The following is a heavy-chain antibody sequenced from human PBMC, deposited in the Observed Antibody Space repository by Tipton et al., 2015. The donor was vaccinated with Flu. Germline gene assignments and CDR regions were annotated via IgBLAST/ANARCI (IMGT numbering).Heavy chain of an antibody. CDR3: ARAKSPGYYYDSSEGAYFDY. CDR2: IYTSGST. D-gene: IGHD3-22*01. V-gene: IGHV4-61*02. Sequence: LRLSCTVSGGSISSGSYYWSWIRQPAGKGLEWIGRIYTSGSTNYNPSLKSRVTISVDTSKNQFSLKLSSVTAADTAVYYCARAKSPGYYYDSSEGAYFDYWGQGTLVTVSS. CDR1: GGSISSGSYY. J-gene: IGHJ4*02.